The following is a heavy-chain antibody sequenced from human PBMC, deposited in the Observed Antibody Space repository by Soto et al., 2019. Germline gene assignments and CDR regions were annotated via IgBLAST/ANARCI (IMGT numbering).Heavy chain of an antibody. Sequence: EVQLVESGGGLVQPGGSLRLSCAASGFTFSSYWMHWVRQAPGKGLVWVSRINSDGSSTSYADSVKGRFTISRDNAKNTLYLQMNSLRAEDTAVYYCARAIVAGTDNYYGMDVWGQGTTVTVSS. D-gene: IGHD3-16*02. CDR3: ARAIVAGTDNYYGMDV. J-gene: IGHJ6*02. CDR2: INSDGSST. V-gene: IGHV3-74*01. CDR1: GFTFSSYW.